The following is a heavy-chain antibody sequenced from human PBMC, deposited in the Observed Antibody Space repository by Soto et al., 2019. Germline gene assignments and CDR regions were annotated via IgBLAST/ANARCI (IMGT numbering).Heavy chain of an antibody. J-gene: IGHJ5*02. V-gene: IGHV4-59*08. CDR3: ARHCSGGSCYDWFDP. D-gene: IGHD2-15*01. Sequence: SETLSLTCTVSGGSISSYYWSWIRQPPGKGLEWIGYIYYSGSTNYNPSLKSRVTISVDTSKNQFSLKLSSVTAADTAVYYCARHCSGGSCYDWFDPWGQGTLVTVSS. CDR1: GGSISSYY. CDR2: IYYSGST.